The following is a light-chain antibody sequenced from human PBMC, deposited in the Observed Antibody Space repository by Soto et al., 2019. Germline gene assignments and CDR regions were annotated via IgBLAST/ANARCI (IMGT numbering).Light chain of an antibody. CDR1: QSVTSRY. J-gene: IGKJ1*01. CDR2: GAS. V-gene: IGKV3-20*01. Sequence: EIVLTQSPGTLSLSSGERATLSCRASQSVTSRYLAWYQQKPGQAPRLVIYGASSRASGVPDGFSGSWSGSDFALTICILKPEDFAVYYCQQYGSSSWTFGHGTKVVIK. CDR3: QQYGSSSWT.